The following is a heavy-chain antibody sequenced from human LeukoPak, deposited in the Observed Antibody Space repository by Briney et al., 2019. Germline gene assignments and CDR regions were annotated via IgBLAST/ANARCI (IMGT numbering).Heavy chain of an antibody. Sequence: GGSLRLSCAASGFTFSSYAMSWVRQAPGKGLEWVANIKEDGSTKYYVDSVKGRFTISRDNAKNSLYLQMNSLRAEDTAIYYCARDTPLGCFDYWGLGTLVTVSS. D-gene: IGHD2-15*01. V-gene: IGHV3-7*01. CDR3: ARDTPLGCFDY. CDR2: IKEDGSTK. CDR1: GFTFSSYA. J-gene: IGHJ4*02.